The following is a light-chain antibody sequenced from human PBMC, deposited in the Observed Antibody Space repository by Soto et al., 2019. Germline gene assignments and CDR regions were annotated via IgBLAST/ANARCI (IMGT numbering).Light chain of an antibody. CDR2: GAS. J-gene: IGKJ3*01. V-gene: IGKV3-15*01. CDR3: QQRSSWPFT. CDR1: HSVSSS. Sequence: EVVMTQSPATLSVSPGERATLSCRASHSVSSSLAWYQQKPGQAPRLLISGASTRAAGIPARFSGSGSGTEFTLTISSLQSEDFAVYYCQQRSSWPFTFGPGTKVDIK.